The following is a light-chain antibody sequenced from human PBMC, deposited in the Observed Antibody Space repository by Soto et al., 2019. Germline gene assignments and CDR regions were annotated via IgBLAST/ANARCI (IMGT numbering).Light chain of an antibody. Sequence: DIQMTQSPSTLSASVGDRVTITCRASQSISSWLAWYQQKPGKAPKLLIYDASSLESGVPSRFSGSGSGTEFTLTISSLQPEDFATYYCQQYDEHSITFGQGTRLEIK. CDR1: QSISSW. CDR2: DAS. J-gene: IGKJ5*01. V-gene: IGKV1-5*01. CDR3: QQYDEHSIT.